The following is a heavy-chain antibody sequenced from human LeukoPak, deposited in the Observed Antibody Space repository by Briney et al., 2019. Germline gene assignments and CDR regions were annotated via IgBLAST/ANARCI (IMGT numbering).Heavy chain of an antibody. Sequence: GGSLRLSCAASGFTFSGSAMSWVRQAPGKGPEWVSSISGSGGSTYYADSVKGRFTISRDNSKNTQYLQMNSLRAEDTAVYYCAKVEYSSNIPQHWGQGTLVTVSS. CDR1: GFTFSGSA. CDR3: AKVEYSSNIPQH. V-gene: IGHV3-23*01. CDR2: ISGSGGST. D-gene: IGHD6-6*01. J-gene: IGHJ1*01.